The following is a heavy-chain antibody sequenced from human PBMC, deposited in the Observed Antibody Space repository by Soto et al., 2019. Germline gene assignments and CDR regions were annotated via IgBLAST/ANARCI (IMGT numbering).Heavy chain of an antibody. D-gene: IGHD3-3*01. J-gene: IGHJ2*01. CDR2: IWYDGSNK. CDR1: GFTFSSYA. V-gene: IGHV3-33*01. Sequence: QVQLVESGGGVVQPGRSLRLSCAASGFTFSSYAMHWVRQAPGKGLEWVAVIWYDGSNKYYADSVRGRFTISRDNSMNTLYLQMNSLRAEDTAVYYCARSGGVIITQWHFDLWGRGTLVTVSS. CDR3: ARSGGVIITQWHFDL.